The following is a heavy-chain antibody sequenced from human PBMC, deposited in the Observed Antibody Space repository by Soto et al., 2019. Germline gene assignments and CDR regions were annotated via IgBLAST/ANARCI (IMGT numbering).Heavy chain of an antibody. CDR2: IDGTGSDA. CDR1: GFTFSSYA. V-gene: IGHV3-23*01. D-gene: IGHD2-15*01. J-gene: IGHJ4*02. CDR3: ANMLRTLYTATPSVDF. Sequence: EVQLLESGGGLVQPGGSLRLSCAASGFTFSSYAISWVRQAPGKGLEWVSAIDGTGSDAYYADSVKGRFTISRDNSRNTLALHMNSLRAEDTAVSYGANMLRTLYTATPSVDFGGQRDLLTVSS.